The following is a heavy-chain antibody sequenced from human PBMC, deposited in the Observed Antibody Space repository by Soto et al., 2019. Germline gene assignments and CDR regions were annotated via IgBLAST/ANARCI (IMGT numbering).Heavy chain of an antibody. Sequence: QVQLVQSGAEVKKPGSSVKVSCKASGDTFSNHTISWVRQAPGQGLEWMGRIIPMLGVANYAQKFQGRVTITADKSTSTAYMELSSLRSADTAVYSCAGVAEMGTVTKGYYYYMDVWGKGTTVTVS. CDR1: GDTFSNHT. CDR2: IIPMLGVA. J-gene: IGHJ6*03. CDR3: AGVAEMGTVTKGYYYYMDV. D-gene: IGHD4-17*01. V-gene: IGHV1-69*04.